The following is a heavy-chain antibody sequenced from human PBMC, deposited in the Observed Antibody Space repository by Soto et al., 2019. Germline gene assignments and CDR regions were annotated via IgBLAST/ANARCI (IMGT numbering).Heavy chain of an antibody. D-gene: IGHD6-13*01. CDR2: ISAYNGNT. J-gene: IGHJ6*02. Sequence: ASVKVSCKASGYTFTSYGISWVRQAPGQGLEWMGWISAYNGNTNYAQKLQGRVTMTTDTSTSTAYMELRSRRSDDTAVYYCARHFSSSSQYYYGMDVWGQGTTVTVSS. CDR1: GYTFTSYG. CDR3: ARHFSSSSQYYYGMDV. V-gene: IGHV1-18*01.